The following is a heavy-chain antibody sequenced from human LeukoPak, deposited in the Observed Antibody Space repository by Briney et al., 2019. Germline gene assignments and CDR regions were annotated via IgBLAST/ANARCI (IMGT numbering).Heavy chain of an antibody. CDR2: ISGSGGST. J-gene: IGHJ6*03. CDR3: ANLPAWVRPFGGGFYYYYMDV. D-gene: IGHD3-16*01. V-gene: IGHV3-23*01. CDR1: GFTFSSYA. Sequence: GGSLRLSCAASGFTFSSYAMSWVRQAPGKGLEWVSAISGSGGSTYYADSVKGRFTISRDNSKNTLYLQMNSLRAEDTAVYYCANLPAWVRPFGGGFYYYYMDVWGKGTTVTVSS.